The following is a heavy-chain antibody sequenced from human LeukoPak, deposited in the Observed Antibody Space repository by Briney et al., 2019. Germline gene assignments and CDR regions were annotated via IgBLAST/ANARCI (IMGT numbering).Heavy chain of an antibody. V-gene: IGHV3-48*03. J-gene: IGHJ4*02. D-gene: IGHD2-2*01. Sequence: GGSLRLSCAASGFTFSSYEMNWVRQAPGKGLEWVSYISSSGSTIYYADSVKGRFTISRDNAKNSLHLQMNSLRAEDTAVYYCARDPAPLGYWGQGTLVTVSS. CDR1: GFTFSSYE. CDR2: ISSSGSTI. CDR3: ARDPAPLGY.